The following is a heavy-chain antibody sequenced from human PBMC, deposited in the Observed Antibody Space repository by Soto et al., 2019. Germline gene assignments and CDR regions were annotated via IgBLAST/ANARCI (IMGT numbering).Heavy chain of an antibody. CDR2: IIPISATT. V-gene: IGHV1-69*01. CDR1: GGPFRTYS. D-gene: IGHD3-3*01. Sequence: QVQLVQSGPEVKNPGSSVKVSCKASGGPFRTYSINWVRHAPGQGLEWLGGIIPISATTYYAQNLQGRVTITADESTSTAYMELRSLRSEDTDIYFCARPVREYNSWSGFAPLDYWGQGTLVAVSS. CDR3: ARPVREYNSWSGFAPLDY. J-gene: IGHJ4*02.